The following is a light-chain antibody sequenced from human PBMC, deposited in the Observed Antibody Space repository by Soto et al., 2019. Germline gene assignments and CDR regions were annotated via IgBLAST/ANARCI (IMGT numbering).Light chain of an antibody. CDR3: QQYNNWLPLT. J-gene: IGKJ4*01. V-gene: IGKV3-15*01. Sequence: EIVMTQSPATLSVSPGERATLSCRASQSVSSNLAWYQQKPDQAPRLLIYGASTRATGIPARFSGSGSGTEFTLTISSLQSEDFAVYYCQQYNNWLPLTFGGGTKVEIK. CDR2: GAS. CDR1: QSVSSN.